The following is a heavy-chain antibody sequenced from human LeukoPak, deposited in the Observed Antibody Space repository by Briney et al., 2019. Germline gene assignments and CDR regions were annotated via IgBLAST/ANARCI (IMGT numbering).Heavy chain of an antibody. CDR1: GFTFSSYW. CDR3: AREIGFTWIGQLGPLDY. J-gene: IGHJ4*02. V-gene: IGHV3-7*01. CDR2: IKQDGSEK. D-gene: IGHD6-6*01. Sequence: GGSLRLSCAASGFTFSSYWMSWVRQAPGKGLEWVANIKQDGSEKYYVDSVKGRFTISRDNAKNSLYLQMNSLRAEDTAVYYCAREIGFTWIGQLGPLDYWGQGTLVTVSS.